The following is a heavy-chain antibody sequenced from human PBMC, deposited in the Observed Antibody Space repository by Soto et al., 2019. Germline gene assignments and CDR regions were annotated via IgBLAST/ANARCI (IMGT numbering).Heavy chain of an antibody. Sequence: SETLSLTCTVSGASINSYYWSWIRQPPGKGLEWIGYSHSSGSTNYTPSLKSRVTISVDMSKNQVSLKLSSVTAADTAVYYCARGHPSYRYGDYYPDSWGQGTLVTVSA. CDR1: GASINSYY. D-gene: IGHD5-12*01. CDR3: ARGHPSYRYGDYYPDS. J-gene: IGHJ4*02. CDR2: SHSSGST. V-gene: IGHV4-59*01.